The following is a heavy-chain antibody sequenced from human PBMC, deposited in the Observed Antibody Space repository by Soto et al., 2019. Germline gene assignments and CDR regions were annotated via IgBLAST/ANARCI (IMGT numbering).Heavy chain of an antibody. J-gene: IGHJ4*02. CDR3: ARDHDYYDSSGYYYGYYFDY. CDR1: GFTFSTYA. Sequence: GGSLRLSCAASGFTFSTYAMNWVRQAPGKGLEWVSTMSNSGSSTYYADSVKGRFTISRDNSKNTLYLQMNSLRAEDTAVYYCARDHDYYDSSGYYYGYYFDYWGQGTLVTVSS. D-gene: IGHD3-22*01. CDR2: MSNSGSST. V-gene: IGHV3-23*01.